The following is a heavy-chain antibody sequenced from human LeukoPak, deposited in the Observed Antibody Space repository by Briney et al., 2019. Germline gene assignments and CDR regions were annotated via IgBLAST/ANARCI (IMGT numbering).Heavy chain of an antibody. CDR3: ARERGYFDY. Sequence: GASVKVSCKASGYTFTSYDISWVRQAPGQGLEWMGGIIPIFGTANYAQKFQDRVTITTDESTSTAYMELSSLRSEDTAVYYCARERGYFDYWGQGTLVTVSS. V-gene: IGHV1-69*05. D-gene: IGHD3-16*01. J-gene: IGHJ4*02. CDR2: IIPIFGTA. CDR1: GYTFTSYD.